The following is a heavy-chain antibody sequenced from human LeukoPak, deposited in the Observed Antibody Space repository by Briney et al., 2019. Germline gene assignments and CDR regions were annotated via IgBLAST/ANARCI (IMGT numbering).Heavy chain of an antibody. D-gene: IGHD3-16*01. Sequence: GESLKVSCKGSGYRFSSYWIGWVRQMPGKGLEWMGIIYPGDSQTRYSPSFQGQVTISADKSISTAYLQWSSPKASDTVMFYCARLNLGAFDVWGQGTMVTVSS. V-gene: IGHV5-51*01. CDR2: IYPGDSQT. J-gene: IGHJ3*01. CDR1: GYRFSSYW. CDR3: ARLNLGAFDV.